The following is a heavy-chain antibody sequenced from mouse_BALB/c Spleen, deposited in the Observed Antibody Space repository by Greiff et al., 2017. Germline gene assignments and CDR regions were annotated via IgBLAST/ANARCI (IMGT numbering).Heavy chain of an antibody. V-gene: IGHV1-4*01. CDR2: INPSSGYT. CDR3: ARSRGNYFDY. Sequence: QVQLKESGAELARSGASAKMSCKASGYTFTSYTMHWVKQRPGQGLEWIGYINPSSGYTIYNQKFKDKATLTADKSSSTAYMQLSSLTSEDSAVYYCARSRGNYFDYWGQGTTLTVSS. CDR1: GYTFTSYT. J-gene: IGHJ2*01.